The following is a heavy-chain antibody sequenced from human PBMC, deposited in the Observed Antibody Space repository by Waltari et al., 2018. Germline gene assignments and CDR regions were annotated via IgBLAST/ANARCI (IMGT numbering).Heavy chain of an antibody. Sequence: QLQLQQSGPGLVKPSESLSLTCAVSGDSMNNNYWWGWVRQPPGKGLEWIGQIHRSGRTNYNPSFESRVTVSIDTSNNQFSLKMPSATAADTAVYYCARDRGGGLFLDSWGQGTLVTVSP. J-gene: IGHJ4*02. V-gene: IGHV4-4*02. CDR3: ARDRGGGLFLDS. CDR1: GDSMNNNYW. CDR2: IHRSGRT. D-gene: IGHD3-16*01.